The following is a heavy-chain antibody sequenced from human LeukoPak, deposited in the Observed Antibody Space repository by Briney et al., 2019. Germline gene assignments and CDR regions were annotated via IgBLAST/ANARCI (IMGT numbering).Heavy chain of an antibody. CDR1: GGSISSYY. V-gene: IGHV4-4*07. Sequence: SETLSLTCTVSGGSISSYYWSWIRQPAGKGLEWIGRNYTSGSTNYNPSLKSRVTMSVDTSKNQFSLKLSSVTAADTAVYYCARGGPGYYDSSGYFDYWGQGTLVTVSS. CDR3: ARGGPGYYDSSGYFDY. CDR2: NYTSGST. J-gene: IGHJ4*02. D-gene: IGHD3-22*01.